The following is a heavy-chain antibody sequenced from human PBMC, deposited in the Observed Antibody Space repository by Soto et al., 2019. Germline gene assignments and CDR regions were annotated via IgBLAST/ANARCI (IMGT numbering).Heavy chain of an antibody. CDR3: AREPGRIAVAGFDY. CDR1: GFMFDSYG. V-gene: IGHV3-33*01. CDR2: ILYDGSEK. D-gene: IGHD6-19*01. Sequence: QVQLVESGGGVVQPGRSLRLSCVASGFMFDSYGMHWVRQAPGKGLEWVAIILYDGSEKYHADSVKGRFTISRDNSKNTLYLQMNSLRAVDTALYYCAREPGRIAVAGFDYWGQGTLVTVSS. J-gene: IGHJ4*02.